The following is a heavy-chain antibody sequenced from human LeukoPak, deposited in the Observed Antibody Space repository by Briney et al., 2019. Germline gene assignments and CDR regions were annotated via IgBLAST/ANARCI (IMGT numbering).Heavy chain of an antibody. CDR2: IWFDGSNI. Sequence: GRSLRLSCVASGFTFSNYGMHWVRQAPGKGLEWVAIIWFDGSNIYYADSVKGRFTISRDNSKNTLFLQMNSLRAEDTAVYYCARELGDYSFDYWGQGTLVTVSS. D-gene: IGHD4-17*01. J-gene: IGHJ4*02. CDR3: ARELGDYSFDY. V-gene: IGHV3-33*01. CDR1: GFTFSNYG.